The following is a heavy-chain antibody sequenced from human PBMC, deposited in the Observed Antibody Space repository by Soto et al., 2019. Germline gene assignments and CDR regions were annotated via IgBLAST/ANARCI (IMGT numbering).Heavy chain of an antibody. CDR1: GCTISSGAGG. V-gene: IGHV4-30-2*01. Sequence: TLSLACSVSGCTISSGAGGGNWMRPPQGQGLKSSGNIDHSVSTYYNPSLKIRVTISVERSNNQFSLKLSSVTDADTDVYYCARGSKVVYYYVSSGDYGNVFDIWGPGTTVTV. J-gene: IGHJ3*02. CDR2: IDHSVST. CDR3: ARGSKVVYYYVSSGDYGNVFDI. D-gene: IGHD3-22*01.